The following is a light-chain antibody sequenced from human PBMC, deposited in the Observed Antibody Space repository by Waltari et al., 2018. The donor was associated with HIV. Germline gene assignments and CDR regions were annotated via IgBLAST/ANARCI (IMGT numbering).Light chain of an antibody. Sequence: EIVLTQSPVTLSLSPGDRATLSCRASETLSNNYLAWYQQKPGQAPRLLISAASSRATGIPGRCSGSGSGTQFTLTITGLEPEDSAVYFCQQYSFTPLTFGGGTKVEIK. CDR2: AAS. CDR3: QQYSFTPLT. V-gene: IGKV3-20*01. J-gene: IGKJ4*01. CDR1: ETLSNNY.